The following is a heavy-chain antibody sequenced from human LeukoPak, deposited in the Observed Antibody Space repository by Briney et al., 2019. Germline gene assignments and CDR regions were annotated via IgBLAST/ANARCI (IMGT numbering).Heavy chain of an antibody. CDR3: ARAGYSSGWYWFDP. CDR1: GYTFTGYY. D-gene: IGHD6-19*01. Sequence: GASVKVSCKASGYTFTGYYIHWVRQAPGQGLEWMGWINPNSGGTNYAQKFQGRVTMTRDTSISTAYMELSRLRSDDTAVYYCARAGYSSGWYWFDPWSQGTLVTVSS. CDR2: INPNSGGT. V-gene: IGHV1-2*02. J-gene: IGHJ5*02.